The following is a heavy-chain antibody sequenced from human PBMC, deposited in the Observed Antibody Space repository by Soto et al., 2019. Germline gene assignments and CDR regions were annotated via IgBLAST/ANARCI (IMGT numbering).Heavy chain of an antibody. D-gene: IGHD3-22*01. Sequence: SSETLSLTCAVSGGSISSGGYSWSWIRQPPGKGLEWIGYIYHSGSTYYNPSLKSRVTISVDRSKNQFSLKLSSVTAADTAVYYCARGCEDSSGYYVNGYAFDIWGQGTMVTVSS. V-gene: IGHV4-30-2*01. CDR2: IYHSGST. CDR3: ARGCEDSSGYYVNGYAFDI. CDR1: GGSISSGGYS. J-gene: IGHJ3*02.